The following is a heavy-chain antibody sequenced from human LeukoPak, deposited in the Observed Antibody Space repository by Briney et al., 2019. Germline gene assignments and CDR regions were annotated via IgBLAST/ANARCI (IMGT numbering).Heavy chain of an antibody. D-gene: IGHD6-13*01. CDR2: INTDESKI. V-gene: IGHV3-74*01. Sequence: PGGSLRLSCAASGFTFSSHWMHWVRQTPGKGLVWVSRINTDESKINHADSVKGRFTISRDNAKNMLYLQMNSLRAEDTAVYYCARDGGGSSSWSGYYGMDVWGQGTTVTVSS. CDR1: GFTFSSHW. J-gene: IGHJ6*02. CDR3: ARDGGGSSSWSGYYGMDV.